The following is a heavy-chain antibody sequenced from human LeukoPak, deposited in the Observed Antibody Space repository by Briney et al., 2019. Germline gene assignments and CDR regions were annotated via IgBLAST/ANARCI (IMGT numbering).Heavy chain of an antibody. Sequence: SQTLSLTCTVSGGSISSGGYYWSWIRQPPGKGLEWIGYIFHIGTTIYNPSLKSRVTMSVDTSKNQFSLKLASVTAADTAIYYCARGETPDYWGQGILVTVSS. CDR2: IFHIGTT. CDR3: ARGETPDY. D-gene: IGHD3-16*01. V-gene: IGHV4-61*08. J-gene: IGHJ4*02. CDR1: GGSISSGGYY.